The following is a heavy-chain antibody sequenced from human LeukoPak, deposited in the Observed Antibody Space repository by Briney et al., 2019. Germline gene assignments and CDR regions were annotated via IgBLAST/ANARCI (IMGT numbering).Heavy chain of an antibody. CDR1: GYTFTSYG. CDR3: ARGITMVRGVKSVARFDL. Sequence: ASVKVSCKASGYTFTSYGISWVRQAPGQGLEWMGWISAYNGNTNYAQKLQGRVTMTTDTSTSTAYMELRSLRSDDTAVYYCARGITMVRGVKSVARFDLWGQGTLVTVSS. D-gene: IGHD3-10*01. CDR2: ISAYNGNT. J-gene: IGHJ5*02. V-gene: IGHV1-18*04.